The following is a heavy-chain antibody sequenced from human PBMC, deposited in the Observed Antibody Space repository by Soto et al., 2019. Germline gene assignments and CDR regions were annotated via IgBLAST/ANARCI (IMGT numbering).Heavy chain of an antibody. CDR2: MSHSGGT. V-gene: IGHV4-61*01. J-gene: IGHJ4*02. CDR1: GGSVNSGNYY. D-gene: IGHD3-22*01. Sequence: PSETLSLTCAVYGGSVNSGNYYWSWIRQPPGKGLEWIGEMSHSGGTHFNPSLKSRVTISVDTSKNQFSLKLSSVTAADTAVYYCARVRYDSSGDNWGQGTLVTVSS. CDR3: ARVRYDSSGDN.